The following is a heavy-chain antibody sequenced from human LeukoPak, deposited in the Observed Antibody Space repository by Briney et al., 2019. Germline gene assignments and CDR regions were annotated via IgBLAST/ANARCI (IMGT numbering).Heavy chain of an antibody. CDR3: AGDESSSWYLPSIDY. CDR2: ISSSSSTI. V-gene: IGHV3-48*01. Sequence: PGGSLRHSCAASGFTFSSYSMNWVRQAPGKGLEWVSYISSSSSTIYYADSVKGRSTISRDNAKNSLYLQMNSLRAEDTAVYYCAGDESSSWYLPSIDYWGQGTLVTVSS. CDR1: GFTFSSYS. D-gene: IGHD6-13*01. J-gene: IGHJ4*02.